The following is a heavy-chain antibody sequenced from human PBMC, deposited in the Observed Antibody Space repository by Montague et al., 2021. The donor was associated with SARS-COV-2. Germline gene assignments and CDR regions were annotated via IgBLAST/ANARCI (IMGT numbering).Heavy chain of an antibody. CDR1: GGSISSSSYY. V-gene: IGHV4-39*02. Sequence: SETLSLTCTVSGGSISSSSYYWGWIRQPPGKGREWIGSFYYSGNTFYTPYRRSRVTMSVDTSKNHFSLRLSSVTAADTAVFYCARDDDDVWYFDFWGRGTLVTVSS. CDR3: ARDDDDVWYFDF. CDR2: FYYSGNT. D-gene: IGHD3-10*02. J-gene: IGHJ2*01.